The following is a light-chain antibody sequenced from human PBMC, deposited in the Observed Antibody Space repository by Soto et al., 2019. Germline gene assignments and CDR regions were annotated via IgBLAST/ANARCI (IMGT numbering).Light chain of an antibody. CDR3: PPGHNLPLP. Sequence: EIVMTQSPATLSVSPGERATLSCRASQSISSELAWYQQRPGQPPRLLIYGASTRATGVPDRFTGSGSGSKFTLHLRRLQSEDFASYYRPPGHNLPLPFGQGTKLEI. V-gene: IGKV3-15*01. CDR1: QSISSE. CDR2: GAS. J-gene: IGKJ2*01.